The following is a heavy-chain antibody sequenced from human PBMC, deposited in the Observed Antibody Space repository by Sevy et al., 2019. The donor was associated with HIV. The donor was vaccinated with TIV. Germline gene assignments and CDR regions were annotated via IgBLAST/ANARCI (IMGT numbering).Heavy chain of an antibody. CDR2: INWKADNT. CDR1: GFTFSDHA. J-gene: IGHJ3*01. Sequence: GGSLRLSCAASGFTFSDHAMSWVRQTPGRGLEWVSCINWKADNTGYADSLKGRFTISGDNAKNSLYLQIHSLRAEDTALYYCARSAYYYDSTGYGPLDLWGQGTMVTVSS. D-gene: IGHD3-22*01. CDR3: ARSAYYYDSTGYGPLDL. V-gene: IGHV3-20*04.